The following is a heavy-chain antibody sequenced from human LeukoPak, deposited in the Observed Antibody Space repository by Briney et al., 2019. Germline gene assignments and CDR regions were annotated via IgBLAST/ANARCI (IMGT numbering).Heavy chain of an antibody. D-gene: IGHD2-2*01. V-gene: IGHV3-73*01. J-gene: IGHJ4*02. CDR1: GFTFSGSA. CDR2: IRSKANSYAT. CDR3: LRYCSSTSCHFDY. Sequence: PGGSLRLSCAASGFTFSGSAMHWVRQASGKGLEWVGRIRSKANSYATAYAASVKGRFTISRDDSKNTAYLQMNSLKTEDTAVYYCLRYCSSTSCHFDYWGQGTLVTVSS.